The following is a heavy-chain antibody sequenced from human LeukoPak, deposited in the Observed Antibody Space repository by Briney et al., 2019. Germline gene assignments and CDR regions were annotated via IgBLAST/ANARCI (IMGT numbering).Heavy chain of an antibody. V-gene: IGHV3-74*01. CDR2: INSDGSST. J-gene: IGHJ4*02. Sequence: GGSLRLSCAASVFTFSSYWMHWVRQAPWKGLVWVSRINSDGSSTNYADSVKGRFTISRDNAKNTLYLQMNSLRGEDTAVYYCARSAYSSGWFQIDYWGQGALVTVSS. CDR1: VFTFSSYW. D-gene: IGHD6-19*01. CDR3: ARSAYSSGWFQIDY.